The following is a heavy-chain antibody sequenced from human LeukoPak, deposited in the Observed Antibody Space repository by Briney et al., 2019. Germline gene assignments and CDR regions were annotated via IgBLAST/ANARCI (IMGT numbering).Heavy chain of an antibody. CDR1: GLTFSHYA. V-gene: IGHV3-30-3*01. D-gene: IGHD3-22*01. J-gene: IGHJ4*02. CDR2: VSEDVNDK. Sequence: PGRSLRLSCVVSGLTFSHYAMHWVRQAPGKGLEWVAVVSEDVNDKHYAASVRGRFTISRDNSKNTLYLQMDSLTPEDTAVCYCASGPSYYYDTRGWWGQGTLVTVSS. CDR3: ASGPSYYYDTRGW.